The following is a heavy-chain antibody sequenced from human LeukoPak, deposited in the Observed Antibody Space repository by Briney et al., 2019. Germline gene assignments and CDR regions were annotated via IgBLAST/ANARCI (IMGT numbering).Heavy chain of an antibody. CDR3: ASSGLYSSGWYVNYYYGMDV. CDR1: GYTFTGYY. Sequence: ASVKLSCKASGYTFTGYYMHWVRQAPGQGLEWMGWINPNSGGTNHAQKLQGRVTMTRDTSTSTAYMELSRLTSDDTAVYYCASSGLYSSGWYVNYYYGMDVWGQGTTVTVSS. J-gene: IGHJ6*02. D-gene: IGHD6-19*01. V-gene: IGHV1-2*02. CDR2: INPNSGGT.